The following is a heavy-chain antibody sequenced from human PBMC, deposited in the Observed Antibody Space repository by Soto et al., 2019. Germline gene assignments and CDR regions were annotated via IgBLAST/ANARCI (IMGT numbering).Heavy chain of an antibody. D-gene: IGHD6-13*01. J-gene: IGHJ4*02. CDR1: GFTFSSYA. CDR2: ISYDGSNR. V-gene: IGHV3-30-3*01. Sequence: GGSLRLSCTASGFTFSSYAMHWVRQAPGKGLEWVAIISYDGSNRYYADSVKGRFTISRDNSKNTLNLQMNSLRAEETAVYYCARGDWSATRTSFTFDYSGQGTLVTVS. CDR3: ARGDWSATRTSFTFDY.